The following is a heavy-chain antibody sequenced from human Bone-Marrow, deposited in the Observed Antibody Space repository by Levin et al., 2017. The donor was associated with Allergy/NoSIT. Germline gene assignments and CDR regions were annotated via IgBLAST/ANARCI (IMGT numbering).Heavy chain of an antibody. CDR2: IDWDDDK. J-gene: IGHJ4*02. Sequence: QTLSLTCTFSGFSLSTSGMCVSWIRQPPGKALEWLALIDWDDDKYYSTSLKTRLTISKDTSKNQVVLTMTNMDPVDTATYYCARIRLGRTIFGVVAPFDYWGQGTLVTVSS. CDR3: ARIRLGRTIFGVVAPFDY. CDR1: GFSLSTSGMC. V-gene: IGHV2-70*01. D-gene: IGHD3-3*01.